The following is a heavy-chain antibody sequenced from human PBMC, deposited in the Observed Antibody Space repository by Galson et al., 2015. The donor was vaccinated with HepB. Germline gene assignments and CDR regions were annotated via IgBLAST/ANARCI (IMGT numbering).Heavy chain of an antibody. Sequence: SETLSLTCAVYGGSFSGYYWSWIRQPPGKGLEWIGEINHSGSTNYNPSLKSRVTISVDTSKNQFSLKLSSVTAADTAVYYCARGSRLQAGPMRRRPRGGDAFDIWGQGTTVTVSS. CDR1: GGSFSGYY. CDR3: ARGSRLQAGPMRRRPRGGDAFDI. V-gene: IGHV4-34*01. J-gene: IGHJ3*02. D-gene: IGHD4-23*01. CDR2: INHSGST.